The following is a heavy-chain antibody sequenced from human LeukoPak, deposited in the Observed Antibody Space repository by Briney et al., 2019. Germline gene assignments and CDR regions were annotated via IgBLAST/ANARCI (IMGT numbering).Heavy chain of an antibody. CDR2: IYYSGST. CDR3: AGPLGYCSSTSCYGG. V-gene: IGHV4-59*12. J-gene: IGHJ4*02. Sequence: PSETLSLTCTVSGGSISSYYWSWIRQPPGKGLEWIGYIYYSGSTNYNPSLKSRVTISVDTSKNQFSLKLSSVTAADTAVYYCAGPLGYCSSTSCYGGWGQGTLVTVSS. D-gene: IGHD2-2*01. CDR1: GGSISSYY.